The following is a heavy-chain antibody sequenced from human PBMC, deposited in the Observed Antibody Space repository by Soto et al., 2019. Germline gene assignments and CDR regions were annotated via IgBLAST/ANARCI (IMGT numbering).Heavy chain of an antibody. V-gene: IGHV4-31*03. CDR3: ERIGIPDAHDFNWFAP. Sequence: PSETLSLTCTVSGGSISSGGYYWSWIRQHPGKGLEWIGYIFYSGNTYYNPSLKSRVTISVDSSKSQFSLKLTSVTAADTAVYYCERIGIPDAHDFNWFAPWGQGTLVTVSS. J-gene: IGHJ5*02. CDR2: IFYSGNT. D-gene: IGHD2-2*01. CDR1: GGSISSGGYY.